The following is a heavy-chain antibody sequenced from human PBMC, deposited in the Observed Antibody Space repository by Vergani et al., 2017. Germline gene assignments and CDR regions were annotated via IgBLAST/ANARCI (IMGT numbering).Heavy chain of an antibody. CDR1: GGSFSGYY. Sequence: QVQLQQWGAGLLKPSETLSLTCAVYGGSFSGYYWSWIRQPPGKGLEWIGEINHSGSTYYNPSLKSRVTISVDRSKNQFSLKLSSVTAADTAVYYCARGYCSSTSCFNWFDPWGQGTLVTVSS. D-gene: IGHD2-2*01. CDR2: INHSGST. CDR3: ARGYCSSTSCFNWFDP. J-gene: IGHJ5*02. V-gene: IGHV4-34*01.